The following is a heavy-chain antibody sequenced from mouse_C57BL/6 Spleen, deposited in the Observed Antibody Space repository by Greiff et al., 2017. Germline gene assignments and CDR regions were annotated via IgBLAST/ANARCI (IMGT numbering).Heavy chain of an antibody. Sequence: EVQGVESGPGLAKPSQPLSLTCSVTGYSITSDYWNWIRKFPGNKLEYMGYISYSGSTYYNPSLKSRISITRDTSKNQYYLQLNSVTTEDTATYYCARSDYYGSGYFDVWGTGTTVTVSS. CDR3: ARSDYYGSGYFDV. V-gene: IGHV3-8*01. J-gene: IGHJ1*03. CDR2: ISYSGST. D-gene: IGHD1-1*01. CDR1: GYSITSDY.